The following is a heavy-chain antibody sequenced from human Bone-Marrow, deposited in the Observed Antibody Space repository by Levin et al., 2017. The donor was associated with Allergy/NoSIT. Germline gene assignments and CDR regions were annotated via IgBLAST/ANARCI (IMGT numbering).Heavy chain of an antibody. J-gene: IGHJ4*02. V-gene: IGHV3-21*01. CDR2: ISSSGSYI. Sequence: GGSLRLSCAASGFTFSSYSMNWVRQAPGTGLEWVSSISSSGSYIYYADSVKGRFTISRDNTKNSLYLQMNRLRAEDTAVYYCARELYGDYVGPDYWGQGTLVTVSS. CDR3: ARELYGDYVGPDY. D-gene: IGHD4-17*01. CDR1: GFTFSSYS.